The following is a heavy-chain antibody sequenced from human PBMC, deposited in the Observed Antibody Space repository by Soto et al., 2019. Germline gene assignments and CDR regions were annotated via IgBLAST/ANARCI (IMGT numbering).Heavy chain of an antibody. CDR1: GFTFSSYS. J-gene: IGHJ4*02. Sequence: PGGSLRLSCAASGFTFSSYSMNWVRQDPGKGLEWVSSISSSSSYIYYADSVKGRFTISRDNAKNSLYLQMNSLRAEDTAVYYCARDPVAATSPFYFDYWGLGTLVTVSS. D-gene: IGHD6-13*01. CDR2: ISSSSSYI. V-gene: IGHV3-21*01. CDR3: ARDPVAATSPFYFDY.